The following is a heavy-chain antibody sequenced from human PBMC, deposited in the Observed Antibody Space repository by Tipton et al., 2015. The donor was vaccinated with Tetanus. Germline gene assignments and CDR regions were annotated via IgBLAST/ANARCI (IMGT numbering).Heavy chain of an antibody. V-gene: IGHV4-30-2*01. CDR2: IYHSGST. D-gene: IGHD3-22*01. Sequence: TLSLTCAVSGGSISSGGYSWSWIRQPPGKGLEWIGYIYHSGSTYYNPSLKSRVTISVDRSKTPFSLKLSSVTAADTAVYYCARGDYYDSSGYYRGFDYWGQGTLVTVSS. J-gene: IGHJ4*02. CDR3: ARGDYYDSSGYYRGFDY. CDR1: GGSISSGGYS.